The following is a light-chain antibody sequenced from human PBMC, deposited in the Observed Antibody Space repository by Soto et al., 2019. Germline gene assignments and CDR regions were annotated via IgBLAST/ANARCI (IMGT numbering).Light chain of an antibody. Sequence: DIQMTQSPSSLSASVGDRVTIPCRASQSISSYLNWYQQKPGQAPKLLIYAASSLQSGVPSRFSGSGSGTDFTLTISSLQPEDFATYYCQQSYSTPITFGQGTRLEIK. CDR2: AAS. J-gene: IGKJ5*01. CDR3: QQSYSTPIT. CDR1: QSISSY. V-gene: IGKV1-39*01.